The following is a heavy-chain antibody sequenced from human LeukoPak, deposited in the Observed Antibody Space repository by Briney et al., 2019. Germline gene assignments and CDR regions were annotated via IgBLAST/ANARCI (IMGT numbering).Heavy chain of an antibody. CDR3: EKSASHAGSVNYYDY. CDR2: IDNAGSIT. Sequence: GGSLRLSCAASGFTFSNYWIHWVRQAPGKGLVWVSRIDNAGSITTYADSVKGRFTISRDNAENTLYLQMNSLRVEDTAVYYFEKSASHAGSVNYYDYWGQEPLVTVS. V-gene: IGHV3-74*03. CDR1: GFTFSNYW. J-gene: IGHJ4*02. D-gene: IGHD3-22*01.